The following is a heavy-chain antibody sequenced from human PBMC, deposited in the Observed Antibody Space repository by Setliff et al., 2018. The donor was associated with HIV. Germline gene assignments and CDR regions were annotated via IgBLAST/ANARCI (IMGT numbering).Heavy chain of an antibody. CDR2: IIPILGIA. J-gene: IGHJ3*01. CDR1: GYTFTGNY. V-gene: IGHV1-69*04. Sequence: SVKVSCKASGYTFTGNYIHWVRQAPGQGLEWMGRIIPILGIANYAQKFQGRVTITADKSTSTAYMELSSLRSDDTAVYYCARDDGGYNYAEAFDVWGQGTMVTVSS. CDR3: ARDDGGYNYAEAFDV. D-gene: IGHD3-16*01.